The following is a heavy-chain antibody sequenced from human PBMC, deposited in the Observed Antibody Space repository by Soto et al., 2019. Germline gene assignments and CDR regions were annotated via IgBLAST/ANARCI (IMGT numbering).Heavy chain of an antibody. Sequence: ASVKVSCKASGYTFTGYYMHWVRQAPGQGLEWMGWINPNSGGTNYAQKFQGWVTMTRDTSISTAYMELSRLRSDDTAVYYCARVQYCSSTSCPDPHSGAFDIWGQGTMVTVS. V-gene: IGHV1-2*04. D-gene: IGHD2-2*01. CDR3: ARVQYCSSTSCPDPHSGAFDI. J-gene: IGHJ3*02. CDR2: INPNSGGT. CDR1: GYTFTGYY.